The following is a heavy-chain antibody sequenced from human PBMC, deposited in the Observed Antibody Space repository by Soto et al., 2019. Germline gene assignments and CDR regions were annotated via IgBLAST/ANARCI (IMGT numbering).Heavy chain of an antibody. CDR3: TRNQVKADY. Sequence: EVQLVESGGDLVQPGGSLRLSCVASGFALSSFWMTWVRQAPGKGLEWVAKIKGDGSEQNYVDSVRGRFTISRDNAKTSVYLQMNSLRVDDTAVYYCTRNQVKADYWGQGTLVTVSS. J-gene: IGHJ4*02. V-gene: IGHV3-7*01. CDR1: GFALSSFW. D-gene: IGHD3-22*01. CDR2: IKGDGSEQ.